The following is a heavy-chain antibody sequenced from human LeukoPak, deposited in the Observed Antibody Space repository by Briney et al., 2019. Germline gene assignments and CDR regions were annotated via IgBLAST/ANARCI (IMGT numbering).Heavy chain of an antibody. CDR1: GFTFSSYA. CDR3: AIIDDYGDYGGY. CDR2: ISGSGGST. D-gene: IGHD4-17*01. V-gene: IGHV3-23*01. Sequence: GGSLTLSCAASGFTFSSYAMSWVRQAPGKGLEWVSAISGSGGSTYYADSVKGRFTISRDNSKNTLYLQMNSLRAEDTAVYYCAIIDDYGDYGGYWGQGTLVTVSS. J-gene: IGHJ4*02.